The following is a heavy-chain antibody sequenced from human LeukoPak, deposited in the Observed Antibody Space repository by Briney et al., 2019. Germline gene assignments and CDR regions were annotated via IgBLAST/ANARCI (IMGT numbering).Heavy chain of an antibody. J-gene: IGHJ5*02. V-gene: IGHV4-59*01. CDR3: ARADGGNPGGWFDP. D-gene: IGHD4-23*01. CDR2: IYYSGST. CDR1: GGSISSYY. Sequence: SSETLSLTCTVSGGSISSYYWSWIRQPPGKGLEWIGYIYYSGSTNYNPSLKSRVTISVDTSKNRFSLKLSSVTAADTAVYYCARADGGNPGGWFDPWGQGTLVTVSS.